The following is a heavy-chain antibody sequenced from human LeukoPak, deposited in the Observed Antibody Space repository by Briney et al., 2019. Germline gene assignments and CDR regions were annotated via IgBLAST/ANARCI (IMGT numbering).Heavy chain of an antibody. D-gene: IGHD1-20*01. CDR3: ARGEYNWNDLHL. Sequence: GGSLRLSCAASGFTFSSYGMSWVRQAPGRGLEWVSVMCSGGSTYYADSVKGRFTISRDNSKNTLYLQMNSLRAEDTAVYYCARGEYNWNDLHLWGQGTLVTVSS. CDR2: MCSGGST. V-gene: IGHV3-66*01. J-gene: IGHJ5*02. CDR1: GFTFSSYG.